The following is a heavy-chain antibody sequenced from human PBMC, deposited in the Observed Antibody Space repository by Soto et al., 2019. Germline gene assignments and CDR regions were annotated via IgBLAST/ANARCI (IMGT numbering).Heavy chain of an antibody. V-gene: IGHV4-59*11. CDR1: GGSFNNHY. CDR3: ASANRDSDY. J-gene: IGHJ4*02. CDR2: IYYTGIT. Sequence: QVHLQDSGPGLVKPSETLSLTCTVSGGSFNNHYWSWIRQPLGKGLEWFGYIYYTGITNYNPSHKSRDSMSVDTSKNRVSLNLTSLTAADTAKYYSASANRDSDYWGQGTLVTVSS. D-gene: IGHD2-15*01.